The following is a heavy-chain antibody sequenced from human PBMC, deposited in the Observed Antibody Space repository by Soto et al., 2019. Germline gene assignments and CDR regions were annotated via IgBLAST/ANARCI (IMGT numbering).Heavy chain of an antibody. CDR2: IFHTGTT. Sequence: SETLSLTCAVSGFSITSGYFWGWIRQPPGKGLEWIGSIFHTGTTHYSPSLKSRATIFLDRSKNQFSLKLTSVTAADTAIYYCARDGLRYFDSSGYYSGPPLDYWGQGARVT. CDR3: ARDGLRYFDSSGYYSGPPLDY. D-gene: IGHD3-22*01. CDR1: GFSITSGYF. V-gene: IGHV4-38-2*02. J-gene: IGHJ4*02.